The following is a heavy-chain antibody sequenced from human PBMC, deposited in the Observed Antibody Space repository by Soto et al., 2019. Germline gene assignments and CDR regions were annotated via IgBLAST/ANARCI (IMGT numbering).Heavy chain of an antibody. J-gene: IGHJ4*02. D-gene: IGHD2-21*02. CDR2: ISPNSGGT. CDR1: GYTFINYY. CDR3: ARPPVYMGDLNYFDL. V-gene: IGHV1-2*02. Sequence: QVQLVQSGAEVKKPGASVKISCEASGYTFINYYMHWVRQAPGQGFEWMGRISPNSGGTNYAQKFQGRVSMTWDTALKTAYMYLSSIMSEDTDVYYCARPPVYMGDLNYFDLWGQGTQVTVSS.